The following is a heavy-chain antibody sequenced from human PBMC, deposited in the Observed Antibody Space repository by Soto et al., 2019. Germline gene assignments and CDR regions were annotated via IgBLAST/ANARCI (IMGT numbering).Heavy chain of an antibody. CDR1: GFSFSRYA. CDR3: AKAPISLDGSGYYFASFDY. Sequence: DVQLLESGGALVQLGGSLRLSCAASGFSFSRYAMNWVRQAPGKGLAWVSTLSGSGSGSYYPDSLRGRFTISRDNSKNTLYLQMNNLRAEDTAVYYCAKAPISLDGSGYYFASFDYWCHGTRVTVSS. J-gene: IGHJ4*01. V-gene: IGHV3-23*01. CDR2: LSGSGSGS. D-gene: IGHD3-22*01.